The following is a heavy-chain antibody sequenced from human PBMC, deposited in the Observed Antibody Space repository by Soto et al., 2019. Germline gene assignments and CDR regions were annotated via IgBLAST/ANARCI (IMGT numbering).Heavy chain of an antibody. CDR2: IYSSGST. V-gene: IGHV4-59*01. J-gene: IGHJ4*02. CDR1: GRSIINYY. D-gene: IGHD5-18*01. CDR3: ARDHPHSYGVYYFDY. Sequence: SETLSLTCSVSGRSIINYYLNWIRQCPGKGLEWIGYIYSSGSTHYNPSLQNRVTISIDTSKNQVSLKVNSVTAADTAVYYCARDHPHSYGVYYFDYWGQGTPVTVS.